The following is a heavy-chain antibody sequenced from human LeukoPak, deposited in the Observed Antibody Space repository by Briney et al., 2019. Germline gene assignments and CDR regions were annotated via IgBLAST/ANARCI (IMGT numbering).Heavy chain of an antibody. Sequence: GGSLRLSCAASGFTFTTYGLHWVRQAPGKGLEWVALISYDGIKKYYADSVKGRFTISRDNSKNTLYLQMNSLTAEDTAVYYCAKDPSLDCSSTTCYVDYWGQGTLVTVSS. J-gene: IGHJ4*02. CDR3: AKDPSLDCSSTTCYVDY. D-gene: IGHD2-2*01. CDR2: ISYDGIKK. CDR1: GFTFTTYG. V-gene: IGHV3-30*18.